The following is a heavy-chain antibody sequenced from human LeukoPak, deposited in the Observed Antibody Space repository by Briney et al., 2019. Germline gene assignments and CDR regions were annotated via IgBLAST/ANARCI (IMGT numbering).Heavy chain of an antibody. CDR1: GYTFTSYE. Sequence: ASVKVSCKASGYTFTSYENNWVRQATGQGLEWMGWMNPNSGDTDYAQKFQGRVTMTRNTSISTAYMELSSLRSEDTAVYYCARVTRGGDMFDPWGQGTLVTVSS. J-gene: IGHJ5*02. D-gene: IGHD3-10*01. CDR2: MNPNSGDT. CDR3: ARVTRGGDMFDP. V-gene: IGHV1-8*01.